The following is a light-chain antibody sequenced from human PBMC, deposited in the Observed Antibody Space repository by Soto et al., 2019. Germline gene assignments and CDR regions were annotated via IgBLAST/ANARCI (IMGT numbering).Light chain of an antibody. CDR2: AAS. V-gene: IGKV1-39*01. CDR1: QSMSSY. J-gene: IGKJ4*01. Sequence: DIQMTKSPSSLSASVGDRVTITGRAGQSMSSYLNWYLQKPGKAPNLLNYAASTLQSGVPSRFSGSGSGTDFTLTIRSLQPEDFANYFCQQSYATPLSFGGGTKVEIK. CDR3: QQSYATPLS.